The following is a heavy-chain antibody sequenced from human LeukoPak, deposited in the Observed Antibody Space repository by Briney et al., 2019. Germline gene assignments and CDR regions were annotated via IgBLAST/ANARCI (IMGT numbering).Heavy chain of an antibody. V-gene: IGHV4-34*01. J-gene: IGHJ5*02. CDR1: GGSFSGYY. Sequence: SETLSLTCAVYGGSFSGYYWSWIRQPPGKGLEWIGEINHSGSTNYNPSLKSRVTIPVDTSKNQFSLKLSSVTAADTAVYYCARDREGYCSSTSCSNWFDPWGQGTLVTVSS. CDR2: INHSGST. CDR3: ARDREGYCSSTSCSNWFDP. D-gene: IGHD2-2*01.